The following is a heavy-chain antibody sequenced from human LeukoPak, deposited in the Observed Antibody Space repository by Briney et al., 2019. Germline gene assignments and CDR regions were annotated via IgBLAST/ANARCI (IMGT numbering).Heavy chain of an antibody. D-gene: IGHD7-27*01. J-gene: IGHJ4*02. V-gene: IGHV4-38-2*01. CDR1: GYFISSDSY. Sequence: SETLSLTCAVSGYFISSDSYWGWIRQPPGKGLEWIGSIYHSGNTYYNPSLKSRVTVSVDTSKNQFSLKLSSVTAADTAVYYCARRGSGDRKYFDYWGQGTLVTVSS. CDR3: ARRGSGDRKYFDY. CDR2: IYHSGNT.